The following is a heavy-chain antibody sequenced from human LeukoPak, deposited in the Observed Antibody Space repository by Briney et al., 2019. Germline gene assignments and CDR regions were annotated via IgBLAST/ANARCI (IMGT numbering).Heavy chain of an antibody. CDR3: AKCHLRGQQLVRGAFDI. CDR2: ISGSGGST. Sequence: PGGSLRLSCAASGFTFSSYAMSWVRQAPGKGLEWVSAISGSGGSTYYADSVKGRFTISRDNSKNTLYLQMNSLRAEDTAVYYCAKCHLRGQQLVRGAFDIWGQGTMVTVSS. V-gene: IGHV3-23*01. J-gene: IGHJ3*02. CDR1: GFTFSSYA. D-gene: IGHD6-13*01.